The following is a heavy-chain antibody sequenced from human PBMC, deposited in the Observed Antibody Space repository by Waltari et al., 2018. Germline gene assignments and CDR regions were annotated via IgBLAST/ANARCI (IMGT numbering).Heavy chain of an antibody. V-gene: IGHV3-53*01. CDR2: IYSGGST. D-gene: IGHD6-13*01. CDR1: GFTVSSNY. Sequence: EVQLVESGGGLIQPGGSLRLSCAASGFTVSSNYMSWVRQAPGKGLEWVSVIYSGGSTYYAVSVKGRFTISRDNSKNTLYLQMNSLRAEDTAVYYCARDRGSSWYHAFDIWGQGTMVTVSS. CDR3: ARDRGSSWYHAFDI. J-gene: IGHJ3*02.